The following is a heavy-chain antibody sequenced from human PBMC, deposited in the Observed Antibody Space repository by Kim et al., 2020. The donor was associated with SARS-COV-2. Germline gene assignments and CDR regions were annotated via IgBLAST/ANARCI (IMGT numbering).Heavy chain of an antibody. V-gene: IGHV1-46*01. CDR2: T. D-gene: IGHD3-10*01. Sequence: TSYAQRFQGRVTMTRDTSTSTVYMELSSLRSEDTAVYYCARARVVRGFDPWGQGTLVTVSS. J-gene: IGHJ5*02. CDR3: ARARVVRGFDP.